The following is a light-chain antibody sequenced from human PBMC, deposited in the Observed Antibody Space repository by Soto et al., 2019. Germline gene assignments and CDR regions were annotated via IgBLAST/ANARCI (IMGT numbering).Light chain of an antibody. CDR2: GAS. CDR1: QSVSSSY. Sequence: EIVLTQSPGTLSLSPGERATLSCRASQSVSSSYVAWYQHKPGQAPRLLISGASRRATGIPDRFSGAGSGTDFTLTISRLEPEDFALYYCQQHDILPITFGQGTRLEIK. J-gene: IGKJ5*01. V-gene: IGKV3-20*01. CDR3: QQHDILPIT.